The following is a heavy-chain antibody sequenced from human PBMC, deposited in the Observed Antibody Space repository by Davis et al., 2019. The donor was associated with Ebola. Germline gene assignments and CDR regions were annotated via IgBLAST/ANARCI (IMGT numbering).Heavy chain of an antibody. CDR2: VGGGGYTK. CDR3: ARGERGNWFDP. V-gene: IGHV3-11*04. Sequence: PGGSLRLSCAASGFTFRNAWLSWVRQAPGKGLEWVSSVGGGGYTKAYADSVKGRFTISRDNAKKSLFLEMNSLRVEDTAVYYCARGERGNWFDPWGQGTLVTVSS. J-gene: IGHJ5*02. CDR1: GFTFRNAW. D-gene: IGHD5-24*01.